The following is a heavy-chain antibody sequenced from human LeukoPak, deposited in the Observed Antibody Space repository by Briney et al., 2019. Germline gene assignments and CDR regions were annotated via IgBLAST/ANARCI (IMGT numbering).Heavy chain of an antibody. J-gene: IGHJ1*01. D-gene: IGHD3-22*01. CDR1: GGSFSDHY. Sequence: SETLSLTCAVYGGSFSDHYWSWIRQPPGKGLEWIGEINHSGSTNYNPSLKSRVTISLDTSKNQFSLKLSSVTAADTAVYYCARRKGGIVVVFRNAFFQHWGQGTLVTVSS. V-gene: IGHV4-34*01. CDR3: ARRKGGIVVVFRNAFFQH. CDR2: INHSGST.